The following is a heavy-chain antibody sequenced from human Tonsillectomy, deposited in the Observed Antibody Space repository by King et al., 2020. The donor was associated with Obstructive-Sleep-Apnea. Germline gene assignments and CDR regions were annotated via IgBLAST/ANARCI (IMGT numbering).Heavy chain of an antibody. CDR1: VDSISRTTW. D-gene: IGHD5-12*01. CDR2: KSHSGRT. Sequence: VQLQESGPGLVKPSGTLSLTCADSVDSISRTTWWNWVRQPPGKGLEWIGEKSHSGRTHYNPSLKSRVTISVDKSKDHFSLNLGLISVAAADTAVYYCARERASGYSFDNWGQGTLVTVSS. CDR3: ARERASGYSFDN. J-gene: IGHJ4*02. V-gene: IGHV4-4*02.